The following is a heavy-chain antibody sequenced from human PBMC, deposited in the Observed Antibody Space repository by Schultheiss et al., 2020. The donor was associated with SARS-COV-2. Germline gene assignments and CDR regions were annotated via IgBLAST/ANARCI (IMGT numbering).Heavy chain of an antibody. Sequence: GGSLRLSCAASGFTFTSYAMSWVRQAPGMRLEWVATMSGTAAGGSTYYADSVKGRFTISRDNSKNTLYLQMNSLRAEDTAVYYCARDLRGAFDIWGQGTMVTVSS. CDR2: MSGTAAGGST. CDR1: GFTFTSYA. J-gene: IGHJ3*02. V-gene: IGHV3-23*01. CDR3: ARDLRGAFDI.